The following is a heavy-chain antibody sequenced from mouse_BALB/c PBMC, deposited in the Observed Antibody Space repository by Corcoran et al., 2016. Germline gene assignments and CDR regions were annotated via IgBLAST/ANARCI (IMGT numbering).Heavy chain of an antibody. V-gene: IGHV14-3*02. J-gene: IGHJ1*01. Sequence: EVQLQQSGAELVKPGASVKLSCTASGFNIKDTYMHWVKQRPEQGLEWIGRIDPANGNTKYDPKFQGKATITADTSSNTAYLQLSSLTSEDTAVYYCAIWDWYCDVWGAGTTVTVSS. D-gene: IGHD4-1*01. CDR2: IDPANGNT. CDR1: GFNIKDTY. CDR3: AIWDWYCDV.